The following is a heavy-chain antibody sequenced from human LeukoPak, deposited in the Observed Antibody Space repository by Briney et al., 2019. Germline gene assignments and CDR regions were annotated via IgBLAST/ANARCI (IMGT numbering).Heavy chain of an antibody. J-gene: IGHJ4*02. CDR3: ASSGGYSGPGAY. V-gene: IGHV3-30-3*01. D-gene: IGHD5-12*01. Sequence: PGGSLRLSCAASGFTFSSYAMHWVRQAPGKGLEWVAVISYDGSNKYYADSVKGRFTISRDNSKNTLYLQMNSLRAEDTAVYYCASSGGYSGPGAYWGQGTLVTVSP. CDR2: ISYDGSNK. CDR1: GFTFSSYA.